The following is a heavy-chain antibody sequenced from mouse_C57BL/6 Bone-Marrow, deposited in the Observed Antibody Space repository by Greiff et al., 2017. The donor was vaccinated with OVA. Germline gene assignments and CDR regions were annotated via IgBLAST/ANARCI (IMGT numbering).Heavy chain of an antibody. CDR2: INPGSGGT. CDR1: GYAFTNYL. J-gene: IGHJ1*03. V-gene: IGHV1-54*01. D-gene: IGHD2-12*01. CDR3: ARRDYSYWYFDV. Sequence: QVQLKESGAELVRPGTSVKVSCKASGYAFTNYLIEWVKQRPGQGLEWIGVINPGSGGTNYNEKLKGKATLTADKSSSTAYMQLRSLTSEDSAVYFCARRDYSYWYFDVWGTGTTVSVSS.